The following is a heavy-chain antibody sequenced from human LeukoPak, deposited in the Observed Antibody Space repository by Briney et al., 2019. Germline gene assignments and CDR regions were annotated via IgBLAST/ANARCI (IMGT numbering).Heavy chain of an antibody. CDR2: INPNSGGT. J-gene: IGHJ4*02. Sequence: ASVKVSCKASGYTFTGYYIHWVRQAPGKGLEWMGWINPNSGGTNYAQQFQGRVTMTRDTSISTAYMELSRLRSDDTAMYYCARVKNYYDSSGYLYYFDYWGQGTLVTVSS. CDR3: ARVKNYYDSSGYLYYFDY. D-gene: IGHD3-22*01. V-gene: IGHV1-2*02. CDR1: GYTFTGYY.